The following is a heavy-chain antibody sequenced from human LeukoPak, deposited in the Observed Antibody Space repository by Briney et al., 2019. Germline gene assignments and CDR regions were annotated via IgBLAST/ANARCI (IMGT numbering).Heavy chain of an antibody. J-gene: IGHJ6*02. CDR3: AKGALVATVDDYYGMDV. CDR1: GFTFSSYG. D-gene: IGHD5-12*01. CDR2: ISYDGSNK. Sequence: PGGSLRLSCAASGFTFSSYGMHWVRQAPGKGLEWVAVISYDGSNKYYADSVKGRFTISRDNSKNTLYLQMNSLRAEDTAVYYCAKGALVATVDDYYGMDVWGQGTTVTVSS. V-gene: IGHV3-30*18.